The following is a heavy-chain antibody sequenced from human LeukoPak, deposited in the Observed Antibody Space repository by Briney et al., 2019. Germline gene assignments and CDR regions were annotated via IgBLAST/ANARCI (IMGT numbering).Heavy chain of an antibody. CDR3: AGHRYVRDILTGDGLCYLDG. CDR1: GFTFSSYR. J-gene: IGHJ6*03. V-gene: IGHV3-21*01. CDR2: ISSSGSYI. Sequence: GGSLRLSCAASGFTFSSYRMNWVRQAPGKGLEWVSSISSSGSYIYYADSVKGRFTVSRDNAKNSPYLQMNSLRAEDTAVYYFAGHRYVRDILTGDGLCYLDGWGKGSTVTVCS. D-gene: IGHD3-9*01.